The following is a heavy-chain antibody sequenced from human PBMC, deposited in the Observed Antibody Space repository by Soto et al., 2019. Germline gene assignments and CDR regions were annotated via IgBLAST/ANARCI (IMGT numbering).Heavy chain of an antibody. CDR3: ARQVYTLGSNPFES. CDR1: NFSISSGYY. CDR2: IYRSGTT. D-gene: IGHD2-8*01. Sequence: SETLSLTCVVSNFSISSGYYWGWIRQSPGKGLEWIASIYRSGTTSYNPSLKSRVTISVDPSRNQFSLRLNSVTAADTAVYYCARQVYTLGSNPFESWGKGALVTV. V-gene: IGHV4-38-2*01. J-gene: IGHJ4*02.